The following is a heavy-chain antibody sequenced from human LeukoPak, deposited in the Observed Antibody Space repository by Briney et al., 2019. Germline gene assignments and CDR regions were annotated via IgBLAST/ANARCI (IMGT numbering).Heavy chain of an antibody. CDR1: GGTFSSYA. CDR3: ARGRLSYDFWGGYSVGTPDY. Sequence: SVKVSCKASGGTFSSYAISWVRQAPGQGLERMGGIIPIFGTANYAQKFQGRVTITTDESTSTAYMELSSLRSEDTAVYYCARGRLSYDFWGGYSVGTPDYWGQGTLVTVSS. CDR2: IIPIFGTA. D-gene: IGHD3-3*01. J-gene: IGHJ4*02. V-gene: IGHV1-69*05.